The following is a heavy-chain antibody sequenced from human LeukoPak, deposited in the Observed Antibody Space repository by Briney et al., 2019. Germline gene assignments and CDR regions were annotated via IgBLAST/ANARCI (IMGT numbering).Heavy chain of an antibody. CDR2: IHPVDSAT. CDR3: VTWGSSHWFDY. V-gene: IGHV5-51*01. J-gene: IGHJ4*02. CDR1: GYNFPNYW. D-gene: IGHD3-16*01. Sequence: GESLKISCKGSGYNFPNYWIGWVRQRPGKGLEWIGNIHPVDSATTYSPSFQGQVTISAGKSITTAYLQWSSLRASDTAMYYCVTWGSSHWFDYWGQGSLVTVSS.